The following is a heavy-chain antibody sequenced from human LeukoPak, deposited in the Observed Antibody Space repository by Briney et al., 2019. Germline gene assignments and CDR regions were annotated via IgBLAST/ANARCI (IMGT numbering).Heavy chain of an antibody. Sequence: GASVKVSCKASGYTFTGYYMHWVRQAPGQGLEWMGWISAYNGNTNYAQKLQGRVTMTTDTSTSTAYMELRSLRSDDTAVYYCARTYYYDSSGSWFDPWGQGTLVTVSS. D-gene: IGHD3-22*01. J-gene: IGHJ5*02. CDR3: ARTYYYDSSGSWFDP. CDR2: ISAYNGNT. V-gene: IGHV1-18*04. CDR1: GYTFTGYY.